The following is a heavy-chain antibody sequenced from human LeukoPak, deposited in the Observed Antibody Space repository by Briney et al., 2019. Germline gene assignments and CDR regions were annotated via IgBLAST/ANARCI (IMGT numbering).Heavy chain of an antibody. Sequence: GASAKVSCKASGYTFTGYYMHWVRQAPGQGLEWMGRINPNSGGTNYAQKFQGRVTMTRDTSISTAYMELSRLRSDDTAVYYCARGVTMVRGVGYWGQGTLVTVSS. J-gene: IGHJ4*02. D-gene: IGHD3-10*01. CDR3: ARGVTMVRGVGY. V-gene: IGHV1-2*06. CDR2: INPNSGGT. CDR1: GYTFTGYY.